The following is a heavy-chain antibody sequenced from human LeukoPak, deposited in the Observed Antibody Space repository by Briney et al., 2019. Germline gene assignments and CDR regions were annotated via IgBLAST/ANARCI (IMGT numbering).Heavy chain of an antibody. V-gene: IGHV1-2*02. D-gene: IGHD3-3*01. Sequence: ASVKVSCKASGYTFTGYYMHWVRQAPGQGLEWMGWINPNSGGTNYAQKFQGRVTMTSYTSINTAYMELSRLRSADTAVWYCARPNYDFWSGYPNWFDPWGQGTLVTVSS. J-gene: IGHJ5*02. CDR2: INPNSGGT. CDR1: GYTFTGYY. CDR3: ARPNYDFWSGYPNWFDP.